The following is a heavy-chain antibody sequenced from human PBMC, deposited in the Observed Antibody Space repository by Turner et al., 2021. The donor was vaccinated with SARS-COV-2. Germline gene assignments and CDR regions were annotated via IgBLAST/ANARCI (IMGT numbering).Heavy chain of an antibody. D-gene: IGHD3-3*01. Sequence: EVQLVESGGGLVKHGGSLRLSCAASGFTFSSYSMNWVRQAPGKGLEWVSSISSRISYIYYADSVKGRFTISRDNAKNSLYLQMNSLRAEDTAVYYCARDYYDFWSGKSFKHASFDYWGQGTLVTVSS. CDR3: ARDYYDFWSGKSFKHASFDY. CDR2: ISSRISYI. V-gene: IGHV3-21*01. J-gene: IGHJ4*02. CDR1: GFTFSSYS.